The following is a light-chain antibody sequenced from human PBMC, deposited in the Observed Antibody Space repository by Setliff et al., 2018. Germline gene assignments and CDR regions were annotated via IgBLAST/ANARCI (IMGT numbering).Light chain of an antibody. CDR2: EVS. J-gene: IGLJ1*01. V-gene: IGLV2-8*01. Sequence: QSALTQPPSASGSPGQSVTISCTGTSSDVGGYNYVSWYQQHPGKAPKLMIYEVSKRPSGVPDRFSGSKSGNTASPTVSGLQAEDEADCYCSSYAGSNNYVFGTGTKVTVL. CDR3: SSYAGSNNYV. CDR1: SSDVGGYNY.